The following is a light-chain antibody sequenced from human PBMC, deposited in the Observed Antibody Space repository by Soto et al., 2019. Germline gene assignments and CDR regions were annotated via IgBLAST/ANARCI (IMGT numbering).Light chain of an antibody. Sequence: EIVLTQSPATLSLSPGERATLSCRASQSVSSYLAWYQQKPGQAPRLLIYDASNRATGIPARFSGSGSGTDFTLTISSLEPEDFAVYYCQQRSNWLPYTFXQGTKVDIK. CDR3: QQRSNWLPYT. V-gene: IGKV3-11*01. CDR2: DAS. CDR1: QSVSSY. J-gene: IGKJ2*01.